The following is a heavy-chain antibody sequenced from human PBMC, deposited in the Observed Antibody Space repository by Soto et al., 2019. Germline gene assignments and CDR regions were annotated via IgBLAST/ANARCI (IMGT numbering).Heavy chain of an antibody. CDR1: GFTFSTYG. V-gene: IGHV3-30*03. CDR3: ATRGFTGQFDD. J-gene: IGHJ4*02. D-gene: IGHD3-10*01. Sequence: QVQLVESGGGVVQPGRSLRLSCAASGFTFSTYGMHWVRQAPGKGLEWVAVTSYDGSNKYYADSVKGRFTISRDNSKNPLYLQMNSLRAEDTAVYYCATRGFTGQFDDWGQGTLVTVSS. CDR2: TSYDGSNK.